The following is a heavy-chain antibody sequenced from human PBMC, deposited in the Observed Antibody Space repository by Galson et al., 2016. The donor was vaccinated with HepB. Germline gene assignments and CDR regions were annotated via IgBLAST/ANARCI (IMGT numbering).Heavy chain of an antibody. CDR1: GGSISSGGYY. Sequence: LSLTCTVSGGSISSGGYYWSWIRQHPGKGLEWIGYIYYSGSTYYNPSLKSRVTISVDTSKNQFSLKLSSVTAADTAVYYCAREVQLERRSDWYFDLWGRGTLVTASS. V-gene: IGHV4-31*03. J-gene: IGHJ2*01. CDR3: AREVQLERRSDWYFDL. D-gene: IGHD1-1*01. CDR2: IYYSGST.